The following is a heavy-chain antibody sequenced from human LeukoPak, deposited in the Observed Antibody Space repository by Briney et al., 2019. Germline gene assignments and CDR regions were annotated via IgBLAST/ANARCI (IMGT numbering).Heavy chain of an antibody. V-gene: IGHV3-21*01. D-gene: IGHD3-10*01. J-gene: IGHJ4*02. CDR2: ISSSSSYI. Sequence: PGGSLRLSCAASGFTFSSYSMNWARQAPGKGLEWVSSISSSSSYIYYADSVKGRFTISRDNAKNSLYLQMNSLRAEDTAVYYCAREQVLLWFGELSGFDYWGQGTLVTVSS. CDR3: AREQVLLWFGELSGFDY. CDR1: GFTFSSYS.